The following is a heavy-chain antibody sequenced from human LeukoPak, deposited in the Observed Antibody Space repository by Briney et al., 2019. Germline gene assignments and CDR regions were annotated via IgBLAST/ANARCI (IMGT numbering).Heavy chain of an antibody. CDR2: INPKSGGT. V-gene: IGHV1-2*02. CDR1: GYTFTGYY. D-gene: IGHD5-18*01. J-gene: IGHJ6*02. CDR3: ASHYRWDTATDLWYYYGMDV. Sequence: GASVKVSCKASGYTFTGYYMHWVRQAPGQGLEWMGWINPKSGGTNYEQKFQGRVTMTRDTSITTAYMELSRLRSDDTAVYYCASHYRWDTATDLWYYYGMDVWGQGTTVTVSS.